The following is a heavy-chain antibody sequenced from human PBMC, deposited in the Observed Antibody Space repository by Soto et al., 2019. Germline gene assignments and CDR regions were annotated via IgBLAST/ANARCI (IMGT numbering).Heavy chain of an antibody. D-gene: IGHD4-17*01. CDR1: GFTFSSYS. CDR3: ARATTVTLRNDAFDI. J-gene: IGHJ3*02. Sequence: LSLTCAASGFTFSSYSMNWVRQAPGKGLEWVSSISSSSSYIYYADSVKGRFTISRDNAKNSLYLQMNSLRAEDTAVYYCARATTVTLRNDAFDIWGQGTMVTVSS. CDR2: ISSSSSYI. V-gene: IGHV3-21*01.